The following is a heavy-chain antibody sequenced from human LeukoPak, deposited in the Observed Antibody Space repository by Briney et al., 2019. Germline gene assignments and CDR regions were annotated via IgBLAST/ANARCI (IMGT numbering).Heavy chain of an antibody. D-gene: IGHD5-24*01. V-gene: IGHV4-59*08. CDR2: IYYSGST. Sequence: SATLSLTCTVSGDSITSYYWSWIRQPPGKGLEWIGFIYYSGSTNYNSSLKSRVTISVDTSKNQFALKLSSVTAADTAVYYCVRSNFDENYYGMDVWGQGTTVSVSS. J-gene: IGHJ6*02. CDR1: GDSITSYY. CDR3: VRSNFDENYYGMDV.